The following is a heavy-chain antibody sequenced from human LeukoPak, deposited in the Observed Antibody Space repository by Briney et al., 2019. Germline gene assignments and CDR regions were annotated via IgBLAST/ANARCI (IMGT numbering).Heavy chain of an antibody. CDR3: ARGRGHILGYCSSTSCYRPDYYYYMDV. J-gene: IGHJ6*03. D-gene: IGHD2-2*01. CDR2: MNPNSGNT. CDR1: GYTFTSYG. Sequence: ASVKVSCKASGYTFTSYGISWVRQAPGQGLEWMGWMNPNSGNTGYAQKFQGRVTMTRNTSISTAYMELSSLRSEDTAVYYCARGRGHILGYCSSTSCYRPDYYYYMDVWGKGTTVTVSS. V-gene: IGHV1-8*02.